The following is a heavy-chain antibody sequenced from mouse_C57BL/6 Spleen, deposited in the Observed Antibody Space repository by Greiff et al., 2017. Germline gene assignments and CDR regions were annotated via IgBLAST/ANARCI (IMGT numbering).Heavy chain of an antibody. V-gene: IGHV1-7*01. J-gene: IGHJ2*01. D-gene: IGHD1-1*01. CDR3: ARSGDYGRSSVDY. CDR1: GYTFTSYW. Sequence: QVQLQQSGAELAKPGASVKLSCKASGYTFTSYWMHWVQQRPGQGLEWIGYINPSSGYTSYNQKFKDKATLTADKSTSTAYMQLSSRTYEGSAVDYCARSGDYGRSSVDYWGQGTTLTVSS. CDR2: INPSSGYT.